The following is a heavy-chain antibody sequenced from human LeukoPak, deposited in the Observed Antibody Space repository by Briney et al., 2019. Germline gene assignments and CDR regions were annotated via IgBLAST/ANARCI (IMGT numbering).Heavy chain of an antibody. D-gene: IGHD1-26*01. CDR3: ARDHGSQRYWFDP. J-gene: IGHJ5*02. CDR1: GYTFTRYA. CDR2: INTNTGNP. V-gene: IGHV7-4-1*02. Sequence: ASVKVSCKASGYTFTRYAMNWVRQAPGQGLEWMGWINTNTGNPTYAQGFTGRFVFSLDTSVTTAYLQISSLEVEDTAVYYCARDHGSQRYWFDPWGQGTLVTVSS.